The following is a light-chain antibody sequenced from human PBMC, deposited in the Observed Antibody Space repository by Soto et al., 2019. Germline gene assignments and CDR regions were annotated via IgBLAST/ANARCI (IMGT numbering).Light chain of an antibody. CDR1: SSDIGAYNY. V-gene: IGLV2-8*01. CDR2: EVN. J-gene: IGLJ2*01. Sequence: QSALTQPPSASGSPGQSVTISCTGTSSDIGAYNYVSWYQQHPGKAPKLMIYEVNKRPSGVPDRFSGSRSGNTASLTVSGRQAEDEAGYFCSSYVGNNNLVFGGGTQLTVL. CDR3: SSYVGNNNLV.